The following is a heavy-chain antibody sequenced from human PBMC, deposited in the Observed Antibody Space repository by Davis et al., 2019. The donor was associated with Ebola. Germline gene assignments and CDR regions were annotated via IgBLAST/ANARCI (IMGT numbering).Heavy chain of an antibody. V-gene: IGHV5-10-1*01. CDR2: IDPIDSFT. D-gene: IGHD2/OR15-2a*01. CDR1: GYIFTSQW. Sequence: GESLKISCKGSGYIFTSQWISWVRQLPGKGLEWMGRIDPIDSFTNYSPSFQGHVTISVDKSISTAYLQWSSLKASDTALYYCARLSKEGSIYHDFMDVWGKGTTVTVSS. CDR3: ARLSKEGSIYHDFMDV. J-gene: IGHJ6*03.